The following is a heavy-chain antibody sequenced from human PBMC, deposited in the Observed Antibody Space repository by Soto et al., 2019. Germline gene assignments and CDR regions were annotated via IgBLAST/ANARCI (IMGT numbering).Heavy chain of an antibody. V-gene: IGHV1-69*13. CDR2: IMPIFPTS. Sequence: SVEVSCKASGGTFRDYAISWVRHAPGQVLEWMGGIMPIFPTSNDARKFQVRVTVSADESTSTASLELSSLRSDYTAVYDCPTTSRPRIPVAEDYQHYYGMDVWGQGTTVTVSS. CDR1: GGTFRDYA. D-gene: IGHD6-19*01. J-gene: IGHJ6*02. CDR3: PTTSRPRIPVAEDYQHYYGMDV.